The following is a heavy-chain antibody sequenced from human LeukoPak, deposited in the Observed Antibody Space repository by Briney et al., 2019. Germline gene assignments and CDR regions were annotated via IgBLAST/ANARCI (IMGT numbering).Heavy chain of an antibody. Sequence: GGSLRLSCAASGFTFSSHAMTWVRQAPGKGLEWGSSITGSGGSTFYAASVKGRFTISRDNSKNTLYLQMNSLRAEDTAVYYCAKLGISDGIDYWGQGALVTVSS. CDR1: GFTFSSHA. V-gene: IGHV3-23*01. D-gene: IGHD1-14*01. CDR2: ITGSGGST. J-gene: IGHJ4*02. CDR3: AKLGISDGIDY.